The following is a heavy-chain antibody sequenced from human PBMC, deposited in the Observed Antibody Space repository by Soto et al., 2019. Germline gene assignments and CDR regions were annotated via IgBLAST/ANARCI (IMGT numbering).Heavy chain of an antibody. CDR2: ISYDGSNK. D-gene: IGHD6-6*01. Sequence: GGSLRLSCAASGFTFSSYAMHWVRQAPSKGLEWVAVISYDGSNKYYADSVKGRFTISRDNSKNTLYLQMNSLGAEDTAVYYCARVMRGIIAARRSYYYGMDVWGQGTTVTVSS. CDR3: ARVMRGIIAARRSYYYGMDV. J-gene: IGHJ6*02. V-gene: IGHV3-30-3*01. CDR1: GFTFSSYA.